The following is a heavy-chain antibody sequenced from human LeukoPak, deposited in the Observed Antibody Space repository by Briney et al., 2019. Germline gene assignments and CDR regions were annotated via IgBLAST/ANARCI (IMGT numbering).Heavy chain of an antibody. CDR1: GFTFSTYV. D-gene: IGHD2-8*01. Sequence: GGSLRLSCAASGFTFSTYVFHWVRQAPGKGLEWVGFISPDGSKDRYSDSLKGRFTISRDNSQNTLYLQMDSLRGEDAALYYCAMSASNGDQCFDYWGQGTLVTVSS. V-gene: IGHV3-30*01. CDR2: ISPDGSKD. CDR3: AMSASNGDQCFDY. J-gene: IGHJ4*02.